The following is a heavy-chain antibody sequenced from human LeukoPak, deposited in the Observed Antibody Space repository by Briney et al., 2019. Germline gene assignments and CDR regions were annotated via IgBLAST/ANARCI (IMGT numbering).Heavy chain of an antibody. V-gene: IGHV4-34*01. CDR2: INHSGST. D-gene: IGHD3-16*02. J-gene: IGHJ4*02. CDR1: GGSFSGYY. Sequence: SETLSLTCAVYGGSFSGYYRSWIRQPPGKGLEWIGEINHSGSTNYNPSLKSRVTISVDTSKNQFSLKLSSVTAADTAVYYCARGPAYYVWGSYRSRPLDYWGQGTLVTVSS. CDR3: ARGPAYYVWGSYRSRPLDY.